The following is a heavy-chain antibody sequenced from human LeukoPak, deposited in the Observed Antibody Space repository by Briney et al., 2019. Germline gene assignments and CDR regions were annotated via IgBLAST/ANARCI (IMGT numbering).Heavy chain of an antibody. CDR1: GGSISNYY. J-gene: IGHJ4*02. V-gene: IGHV4-59*01. CDR2: IYYSGST. Sequence: PSETLSLTCTVSGGSISNYYWSWIRQPPGKGLEWIGYIYYSGSTNYNPSLKSRVTISVDTSKNQFSLKLSSVTAADTAVYYCARGEWALFDYWGQGTLVTVSS. D-gene: IGHD2-8*01. CDR3: ARGEWALFDY.